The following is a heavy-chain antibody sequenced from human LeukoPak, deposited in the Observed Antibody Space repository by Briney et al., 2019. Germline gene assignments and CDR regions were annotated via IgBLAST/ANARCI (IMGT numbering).Heavy chain of an antibody. Sequence: SVKVSCKASGGTFSSYAISWVRQAPGQGLEWMGGIIPIFGTANYAQKFQGRVTITADESTSTAYMQLSSLRSEDTAVYYCARGNLDYYYGMDVWGQGTTVTVSS. J-gene: IGHJ6*02. D-gene: IGHD1-1*01. CDR3: ARGNLDYYYGMDV. V-gene: IGHV1-69*13. CDR1: GGTFSSYA. CDR2: IIPIFGTA.